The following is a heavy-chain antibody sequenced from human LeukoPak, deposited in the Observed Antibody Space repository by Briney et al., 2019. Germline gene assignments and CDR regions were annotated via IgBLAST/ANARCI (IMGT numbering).Heavy chain of an antibody. CDR2: INSSSSYI. D-gene: IGHD6-19*01. CDR3: ARDAGNSSGWNDFDY. J-gene: IGHJ4*02. Sequence: GGSLRLSCAASGFTFSSYSMNWVRQAPGNGLEWVSSINSSSSYIYYADSVRGRFTISRDNAKNSLYLQMKSPKAEDTAVYYCARDAGNSSGWNDFDYWGQGTLVTVSS. V-gene: IGHV3-21*01. CDR1: GFTFSSYS.